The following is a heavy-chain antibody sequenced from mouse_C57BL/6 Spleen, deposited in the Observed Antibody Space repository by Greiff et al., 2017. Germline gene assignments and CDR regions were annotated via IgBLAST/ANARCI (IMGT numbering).Heavy chain of an antibody. J-gene: IGHJ2*01. CDR3: ARDGGAALDY. CDR1: GYAFSSSW. CDR2: IYPGDGDT. V-gene: IGHV1-82*01. Sequence: LVKPGASVKISCKASGYAFSSSWMNWVKQRPGKGLEWIGRIYPGDGDTNYNGKFKGKATLTADKSSSTAYMQLSSLTSEDSAVYFCARDGGAALDYWGQGTTLTVSS. D-gene: IGHD3-1*01.